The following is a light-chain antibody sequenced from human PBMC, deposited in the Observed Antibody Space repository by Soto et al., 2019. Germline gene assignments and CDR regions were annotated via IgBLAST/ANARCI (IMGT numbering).Light chain of an antibody. CDR2: EVS. V-gene: IGLV2-23*02. J-gene: IGLJ1*01. CDR1: SSDVGSYNL. Sequence: QSVLTQPASVSGSPGQSITISCTGTSSDVGSYNLVSWYQQHPGKAPKLMIYEVSKRPSGVSNRFSGSKSGNTASLTISGLQAEDEADYYCCSYAGRTISCVFGTGTKVTVL. CDR3: CSYAGRTISCV.